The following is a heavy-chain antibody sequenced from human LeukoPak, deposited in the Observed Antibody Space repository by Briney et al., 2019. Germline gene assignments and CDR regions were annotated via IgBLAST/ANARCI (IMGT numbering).Heavy chain of an antibody. V-gene: IGHV3-30-3*01. D-gene: IGHD2-15*01. CDR2: ISHDGSNK. J-gene: IGHJ4*02. Sequence: GRSLRLSCAASGFTFSSYAMHWVRQAPGKGLEGVAVISHDGSNKYYADYVKSRFTISRDNSKNTLYLQMNSLRAEDTAVYYCAREISLPLDYWGQGTLVTVSS. CDR1: GFTFSSYA. CDR3: AREISLPLDY.